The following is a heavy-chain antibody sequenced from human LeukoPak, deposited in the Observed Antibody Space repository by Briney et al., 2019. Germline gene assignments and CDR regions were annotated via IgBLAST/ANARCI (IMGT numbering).Heavy chain of an antibody. V-gene: IGHV3-48*04. J-gene: IGHJ4*02. D-gene: IGHD6-13*01. CDR3: ARVKAAAGTH. Sequence: GGSLRLSCAASGFTFSSYSMNWVRQAPGKGLEWVSYISSSSSTIYYADSVKGRFTISRDNAKNSLYLQMNSLRAEDTAVYYCARVKAAAGTHWGQGTLVTVSS. CDR2: ISSSSSTI. CDR1: GFTFSSYS.